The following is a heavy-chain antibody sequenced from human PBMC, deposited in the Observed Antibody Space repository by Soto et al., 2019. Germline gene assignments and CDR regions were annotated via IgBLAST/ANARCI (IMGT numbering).Heavy chain of an antibody. D-gene: IGHD3-22*01. CDR3: ARVMRDSSGYYYVDAVDI. Sequence: QLQLQESGSGLVKPSQTLSLTCAVSGGSISSGGYSWSWIRQPPGKGLEWIGYIYHSGSTYYNPXXKSRVTMSVDXXKXQXXRQRSSVTAADTAVYYCARVMRDSSGYYYVDAVDIWGQGTMVTVSS. CDR1: GGSISSGGYS. CDR2: IYHSGST. V-gene: IGHV4-30-2*01. J-gene: IGHJ3*02.